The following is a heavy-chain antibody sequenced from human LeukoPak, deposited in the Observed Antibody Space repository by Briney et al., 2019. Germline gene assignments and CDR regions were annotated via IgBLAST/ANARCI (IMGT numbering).Heavy chain of an antibody. CDR2: ISAYNGNT. CDR1: GYTFTSYG. CDR3: ARDGVLGPAGYCSSTSCRSGGIDY. Sequence: ASVKVSCKASGYTFTSYGISWVRQAPGQGLEWMGWISAYNGNTNYAQKLQGRVTMTTDTSTSTAYMELRSLRSDDTAVYYCARDGVLGPAGYCSSTSCRSGGIDYWGQGTLVTVSS. D-gene: IGHD2-2*01. J-gene: IGHJ4*02. V-gene: IGHV1-18*04.